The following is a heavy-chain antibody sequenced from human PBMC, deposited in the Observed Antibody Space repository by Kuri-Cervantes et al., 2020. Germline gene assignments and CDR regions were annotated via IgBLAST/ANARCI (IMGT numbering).Heavy chain of an antibody. CDR1: GGTFSSYA. Sequence: SVKVSCKASGGTFSSYAISWVRQAPGQGLEWMGGIIPIFGTANYAQKFQGRVTITTDESTSTAYMELSSLRSDDTAVYYCARWGSPYYYDSSGYDYFDYWGQGTLVTVSS. V-gene: IGHV1-69*05. D-gene: IGHD3-22*01. CDR3: ARWGSPYYYDSSGYDYFDY. J-gene: IGHJ4*02. CDR2: IIPIFGTA.